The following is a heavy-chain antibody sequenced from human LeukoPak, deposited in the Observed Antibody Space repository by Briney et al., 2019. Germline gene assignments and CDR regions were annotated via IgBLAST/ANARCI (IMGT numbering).Heavy chain of an antibody. CDR2: IWFDGTNE. CDR3: ARVRDSRDSDAFDT. D-gene: IGHD6-13*01. V-gene: IGHV3-33*01. Sequence: PGGSLRHSCAASGFTFSRYGMHWVPQAPGKGLEWVALIWFDGTNENYGDSVNGRFTISRDNSKNTVYLEMSSLRAEDTALYYCARVRDSRDSDAFDTWGQGTMVTISS. CDR1: GFTFSRYG. J-gene: IGHJ3*02.